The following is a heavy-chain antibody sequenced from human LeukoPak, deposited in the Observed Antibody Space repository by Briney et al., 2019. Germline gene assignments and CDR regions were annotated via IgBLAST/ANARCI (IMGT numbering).Heavy chain of an antibody. V-gene: IGHV4-39*07. CDR1: GASINSGTYY. D-gene: IGHD6-13*01. J-gene: IGHJ6*03. CDR3: ARGQRQTPGYSSSWYTYYYYMDV. CDR2: IDHSGST. Sequence: PSETLSLTCTVSGASINSGTYYWSWIRHPPGKGLEWIGEIDHSGSTNYNPSLKSRVTISVDTSKNQFSLKLSSVTAADTAVYYCARGQRQTPGYSSSWYTYYYYMDVWGKGTTVTVSS.